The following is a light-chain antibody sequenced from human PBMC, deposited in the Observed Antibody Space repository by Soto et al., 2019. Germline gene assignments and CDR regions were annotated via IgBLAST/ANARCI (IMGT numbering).Light chain of an antibody. CDR1: QSVTSN. Sequence: DIVMTQSPATLSVSPGERATLSCRASQSVTSNLAWYQQKPGQAPRLLIYGASTRATGIPARFSGSWSGTQFTLSISSLQSEDFAVYYCQQYNYWPPYTFGQGTKLEIK. CDR2: GAS. CDR3: QQYNYWPPYT. V-gene: IGKV3-15*01. J-gene: IGKJ2*01.